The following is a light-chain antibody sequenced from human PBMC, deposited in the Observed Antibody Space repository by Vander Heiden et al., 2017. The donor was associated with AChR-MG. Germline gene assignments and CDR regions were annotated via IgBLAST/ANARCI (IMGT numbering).Light chain of an antibody. CDR3: QQNGSSPMYT. Sequence: EIVLTQSPGTLSLSPGERATLSCRASQSVYGNYLAWYQQKPGQSPRLLIYAASIRATGIPDRFSGSGYGTDFTLTISRREPEDFAAYYCQQNGSSPMYTFGQGSKLEIK. CDR1: QSVYGNY. V-gene: IGKV3-20*01. CDR2: AAS. J-gene: IGKJ2*01.